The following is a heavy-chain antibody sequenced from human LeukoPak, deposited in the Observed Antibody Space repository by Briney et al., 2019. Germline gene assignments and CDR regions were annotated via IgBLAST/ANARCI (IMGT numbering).Heavy chain of an antibody. D-gene: IGHD2-15*01. V-gene: IGHV4-39*07. CDR3: ARRKGGGSCYVDY. CDR2: INHSGST. Sequence: SETLSLTCTVSGGSISSSSYYWGWIRQPPGKGLEWIGEINHSGSTNYNPSLKSRVTISVDTSKNQFSLKLSSVTAADTAVYYCARRKGGGSCYVDYWGQGTLVTVSS. J-gene: IGHJ4*02. CDR1: GGSISSSSYY.